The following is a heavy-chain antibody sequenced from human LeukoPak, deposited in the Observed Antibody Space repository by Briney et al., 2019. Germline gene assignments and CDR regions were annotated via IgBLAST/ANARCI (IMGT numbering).Heavy chain of an antibody. Sequence: PGGSLRLSCAASGFTFSNAWMNWVRQAPGKGLEWVSYISTGSRTIYYADSVKGRFTISRDNAQNSLYLQMNSLRAEDTAVYYCARQSHGYISAWADYWGQGTLVTVSS. CDR3: ARQSHGYISAWADY. J-gene: IGHJ4*02. D-gene: IGHD6-25*01. V-gene: IGHV3-48*04. CDR1: GFTFSNAW. CDR2: ISTGSRTI.